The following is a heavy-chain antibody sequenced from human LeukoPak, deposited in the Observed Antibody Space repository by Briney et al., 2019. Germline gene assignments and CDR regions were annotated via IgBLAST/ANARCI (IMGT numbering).Heavy chain of an antibody. V-gene: IGHV3-43D*04. CDR2: ISWDGGST. CDR1: GFTFDDYA. J-gene: IGHJ1*01. CDR3: AKDISQRCSGGSCYSDVVFQH. D-gene: IGHD2-15*01. Sequence: AGGSLRLSCAASGFTFDDYAMHWVRQAPGKGLEWVSLISWDGGSTYYADSVNGRFTISRDNSKNSLYLQMNSLRAEDTALYYCAKDISQRCSGGSCYSDVVFQHWGQGTLVTVSS.